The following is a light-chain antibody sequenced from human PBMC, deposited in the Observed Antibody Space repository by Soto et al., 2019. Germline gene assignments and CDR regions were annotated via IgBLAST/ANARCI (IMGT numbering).Light chain of an antibody. CDR3: QQTYSDPV. CDR2: AAS. Sequence: DIQMTQSPSSLSASVGDRVTITCRASRDITRYVNWYQQKPGQAPKLLIYAASTLQSGVPSRFAGSGSGTELTLTSSGLQPEDFATYFCQQTYSDPVFGQGTKLEI. J-gene: IGKJ2*01. CDR1: RDITRY. V-gene: IGKV1-39*01.